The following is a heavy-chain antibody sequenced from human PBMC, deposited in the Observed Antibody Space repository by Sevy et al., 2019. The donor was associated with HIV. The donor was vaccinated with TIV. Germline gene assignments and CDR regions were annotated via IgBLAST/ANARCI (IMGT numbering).Heavy chain of an antibody. D-gene: IGHD6-13*01. V-gene: IGHV3-21*01. Sequence: GGSLRLSCAASGFTFSTYNMNWVRQAPGKGLEWVSSITFSSNYLYYADSVKGRFTISRDNAKNSLYLQMNSLRAEDTAVYYCARSWEQQLHDAFDIWGQGTMVIVSS. CDR2: ITFSSNYL. J-gene: IGHJ3*02. CDR3: ARSWEQQLHDAFDI. CDR1: GFTFSTYN.